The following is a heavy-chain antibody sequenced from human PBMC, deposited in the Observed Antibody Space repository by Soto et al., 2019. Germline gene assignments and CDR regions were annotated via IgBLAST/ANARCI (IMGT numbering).Heavy chain of an antibody. Sequence: SVKVSCKTSGFTFRSSAVQWVRQARGQRLEWIGWLVVGTGNTNYAQRFQQRVTISSDRSTNTVSMELSSLTSEDTAVYYCATGAYCSGGSCSDYYYYYYGMDLWGQGTTVTVSS. D-gene: IGHD2-15*01. CDR2: LVVGTGNT. CDR1: GFTFRSSA. J-gene: IGHJ6*02. V-gene: IGHV1-58*01. CDR3: ATGAYCSGGSCSDYYYYYYGMDL.